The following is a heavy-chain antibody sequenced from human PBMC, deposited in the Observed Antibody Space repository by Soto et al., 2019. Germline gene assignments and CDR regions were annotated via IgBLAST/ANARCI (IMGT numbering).Heavy chain of an antibody. J-gene: IGHJ6*02. Sequence: GASVKVSCKASGYTFTGYYMHWVRQAPGQGLEWMGWINPNSGGTNYAQKFQGWVTMTRDTSISTAYMELSRLRSDDTAVYYCARVRYSSGWYGGWSGMDVWGQGTTVTVSS. CDR1: GYTFTGYY. D-gene: IGHD6-19*01. CDR3: ARVRYSSGWYGGWSGMDV. CDR2: INPNSGGT. V-gene: IGHV1-2*04.